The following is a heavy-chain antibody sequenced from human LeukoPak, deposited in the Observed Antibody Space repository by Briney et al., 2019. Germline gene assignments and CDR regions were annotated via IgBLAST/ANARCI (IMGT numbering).Heavy chain of an antibody. D-gene: IGHD3-22*01. J-gene: IGHJ4*02. Sequence: SETLSLTCTVSGGSISSSSYSWGWIRQPPGKGLEWIGSIYYSGSTHYNPSLKSRVTISVDTSKNQFSLKLSSVTAADTAVYYCARDIYDSSGYFDYWGQGTLVTVSS. V-gene: IGHV4-39*07. CDR3: ARDIYDSSGYFDY. CDR1: GGSISSSSYS. CDR2: IYYSGST.